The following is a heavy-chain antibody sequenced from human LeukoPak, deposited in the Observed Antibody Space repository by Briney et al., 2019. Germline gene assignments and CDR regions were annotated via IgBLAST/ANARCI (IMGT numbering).Heavy chain of an antibody. V-gene: IGHV1-58*02. Sequence: ASVKVSCKASGFTFTSSAMQWVRQARGQRLEWIGWIVVGSGNTNYAQKFQERVTITRDMSTSTAYMELSSLRSEDTAVYYCARAPLLWFGELLQWGQGTLVTVSS. CDR1: GFTFTSSA. D-gene: IGHD3-10*01. CDR3: ARAPLLWFGELLQ. CDR2: IVVGSGNT. J-gene: IGHJ4*02.